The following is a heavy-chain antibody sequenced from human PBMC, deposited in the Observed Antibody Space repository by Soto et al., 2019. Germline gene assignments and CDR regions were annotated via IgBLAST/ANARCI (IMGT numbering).Heavy chain of an antibody. CDR1: GFTVSSND. J-gene: IGHJ6*02. CDR3: TRWDSTVTILAYYYGMDV. V-gene: IGHV3-73*01. Sequence: GGSLRLSCAASGFTVSSNDRSWVRQAPGKGLEWVGRIRSRADDYATAYAASVKGRFTISRDDSQNTAYLQMNSLKTEDTAVYYCTRWDSTVTILAYYYGMDVWGRGTTVTVSS. CDR2: IRSRADDYAT. D-gene: IGHD4-17*01.